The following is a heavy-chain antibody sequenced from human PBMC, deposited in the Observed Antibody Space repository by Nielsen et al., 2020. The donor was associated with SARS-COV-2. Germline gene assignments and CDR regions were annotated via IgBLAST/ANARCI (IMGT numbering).Heavy chain of an antibody. CDR2: ISYDGSNK. Sequence: GGSLRLSCAASGFTFSTYGMHWVRQAPGKGLVWVAIISYDGSNKYYADSVKGRFTISRDNSKNTLYLQMNSLRAEDTAVYYCAKDFYDSSGYLKLDAFDIWGQGTMVTVSS. V-gene: IGHV3-30*18. CDR3: AKDFYDSSGYLKLDAFDI. D-gene: IGHD3-22*01. J-gene: IGHJ3*02. CDR1: GFTFSTYG.